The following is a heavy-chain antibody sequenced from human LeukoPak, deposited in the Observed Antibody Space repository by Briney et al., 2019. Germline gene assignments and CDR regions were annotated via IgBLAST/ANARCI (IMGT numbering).Heavy chain of an antibody. CDR2: FDPEDGET. V-gene: IGHV1-24*01. J-gene: IGHJ4*02. D-gene: IGHD1-26*01. CDR1: GYALTELS. Sequence: ASVKVSCKVSGYALTELSMHWVRQAPGKGLEWMGGFDPEDGETIYAQKFQGRVTMTEDTSTDTAYMELSSLRSEDTAVYYCATVLSGSYLGGSHFDHWGQGTLVTVSS. CDR3: ATVLSGSYLGGSHFDH.